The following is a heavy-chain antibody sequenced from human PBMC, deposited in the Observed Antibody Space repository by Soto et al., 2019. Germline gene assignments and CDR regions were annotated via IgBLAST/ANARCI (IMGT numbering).Heavy chain of an antibody. J-gene: IGHJ6*04. CDR3: ARGTGV. Sequence: QVQLQESGPGLVKPSETLSLTCTVSGGSISSYYWSWIRQPPGKGLEWIGYIYYSGSTNYTPSLKSRVTISVDTSKNQFSLKLSSVTAADTAVYYCARGTGVWGKGTTVTVSS. D-gene: IGHD1-1*01. CDR1: GGSISSYY. CDR2: IYYSGST. V-gene: IGHV4-59*01.